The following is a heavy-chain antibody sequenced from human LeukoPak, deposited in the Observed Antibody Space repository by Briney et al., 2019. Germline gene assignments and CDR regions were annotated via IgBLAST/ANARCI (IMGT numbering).Heavy chain of an antibody. CDR1: GFTFSSYA. J-gene: IGHJ1*01. CDR3: AKEDVVVITIRYFQH. D-gene: IGHD3-22*01. CDR2: ISYDGSNK. Sequence: GRSLRLSCAASGFTFSSYAMHWVRQAPGKGLEWVAVISYDGSNKYYADSVKGRFTISRGNSKNTLYLQMNSLRTEDTAIYYCAKEDVVVITIRYFQHWGQGTLVTVSS. V-gene: IGHV3-30-3*01.